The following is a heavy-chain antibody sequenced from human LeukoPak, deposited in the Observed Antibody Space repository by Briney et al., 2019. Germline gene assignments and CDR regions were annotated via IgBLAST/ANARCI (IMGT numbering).Heavy chain of an antibody. CDR3: AKGGSIWFGELLGY. J-gene: IGHJ4*02. V-gene: IGHV3-23*01. CDR1: GFTFSSYA. D-gene: IGHD3-10*01. Sequence: GGSLRLSCAASGFTFSSYAMSWVRQAPGKGLEWVSAISGSGGSTYYADSVKGRFTISRDNSKNTLYLQMNSLRAEDTAVYYCAKGGSIWFGELLGYWGQGTLATVSS. CDR2: ISGSGGST.